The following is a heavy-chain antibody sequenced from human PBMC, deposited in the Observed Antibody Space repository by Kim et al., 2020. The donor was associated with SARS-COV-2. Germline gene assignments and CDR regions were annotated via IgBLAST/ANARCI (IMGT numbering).Heavy chain of an antibody. CDR1: GYTFTSYD. V-gene: IGHV1-8*01. J-gene: IGHJ3*02. Sequence: ASVKVSCKASGYTFTSYDINWVRQATGQGLEWMGWMNPNSGNTGYAQKFQGRVTMTRNTSISTAYMELSSLRSEDTAVYYCARGYYYDSSGYLARDAFDIWGQGTMVTVSS. D-gene: IGHD3-22*01. CDR2: MNPNSGNT. CDR3: ARGYYYDSSGYLARDAFDI.